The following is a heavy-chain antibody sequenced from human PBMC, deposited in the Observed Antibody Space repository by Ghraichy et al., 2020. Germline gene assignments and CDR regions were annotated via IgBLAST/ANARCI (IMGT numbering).Heavy chain of an antibody. CDR2: LYYTGSP. J-gene: IGHJ2*01. CDR3: ARHPGLRWSPDWYFDL. V-gene: IGHV4-39*01. Sequence: LETLSLTCTVSGGSITNYNYYWGWIRQPPGKGLEWIASLYYTGSPYYNPSLKSRVTISVDTSKNQFSLKLNSVTAADTAVYFCARHPGLRWSPDWYFDLWGRGTPVIVSS. CDR1: GGSITNYNYY. D-gene: IGHD4-23*01.